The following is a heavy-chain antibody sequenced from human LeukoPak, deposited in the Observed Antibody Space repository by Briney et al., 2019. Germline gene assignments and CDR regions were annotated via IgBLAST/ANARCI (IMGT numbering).Heavy chain of an antibody. J-gene: IGHJ5*02. CDR2: IYYSGST. CDR3: ARDAPYYYDSSGSNNWFDP. V-gene: IGHV4-59*01. D-gene: IGHD3-22*01. CDR1: GCSISSYY. Sequence: SETLSLTCTVSGCSISSYYWSWIRQPPGKGLEWIGYIYYSGSTNYNPSLKSRVTISVDTSKNQFSLKLSSVTAADTAVYYCARDAPYYYDSSGSNNWFDPWGQGTLVTVSS.